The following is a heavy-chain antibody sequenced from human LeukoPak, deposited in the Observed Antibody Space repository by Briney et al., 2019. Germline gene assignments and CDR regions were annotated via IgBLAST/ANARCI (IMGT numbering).Heavy chain of an antibody. J-gene: IGHJ5*02. CDR3: GRGKYYYDSCGYYYVSP. CDR1: GGSFSGYY. Sequence: PSETLSLTCAVYGGSFSGYYWSWIRQPPGKGLEWIGEINHSGSTNYNPSLKSRVTISVDTSKNQFSLKLSSVTAADTAVYYCGRGKYYYDSCGYYYVSPWGQGTLVTVSS. V-gene: IGHV4-34*01. CDR2: INHSGST. D-gene: IGHD3-22*01.